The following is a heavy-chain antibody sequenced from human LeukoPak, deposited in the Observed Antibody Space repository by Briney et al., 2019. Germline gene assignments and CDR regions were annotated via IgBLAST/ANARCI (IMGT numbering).Heavy chain of an antibody. CDR2: ISSSSSYI. CDR3: ARETRGYSYGNFDY. J-gene: IGHJ4*02. CDR1: GFTFSSCS. Sequence: NPGGFLRLSCAASGFTFSSCSMNWVRQAPGKGLEWVSSISSSSSYIYYADSVKGRFTISRDNAKNSLYLQMNSLRAEDTAVYYCARETRGYSYGNFDYWGQGTLVTVSS. V-gene: IGHV3-21*01. D-gene: IGHD5-18*01.